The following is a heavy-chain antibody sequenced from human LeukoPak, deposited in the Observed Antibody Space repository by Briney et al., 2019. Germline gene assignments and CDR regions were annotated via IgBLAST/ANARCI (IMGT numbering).Heavy chain of an antibody. CDR3: ARAGGSGNSTYYFDY. CDR2: IYYSGSA. CDR1: GGSFSSGNFY. V-gene: IGHV4-31*03. D-gene: IGHD3-10*01. J-gene: IGHJ4*02. Sequence: SETLSLTCTVSGGSFSSGNFYWYWIRQFPGRGLEWIGYIYYSGSAYYNPSLRSRVTISVGTSKKQFSLTLSTVTAADTAMYYCARAGGSGNSTYYFDYWGQGTQVTVSS.